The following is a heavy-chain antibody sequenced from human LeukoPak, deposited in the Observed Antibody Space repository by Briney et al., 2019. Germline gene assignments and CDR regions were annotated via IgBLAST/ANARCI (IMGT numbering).Heavy chain of an antibody. Sequence: SETLSLTCTVSGGSISSGSYYWTWIRQPAWKGLEWIGRIYTSGSTNYNPSLKSRVTISGDTSKNQFSLKLSSVTAADTAVYYCARVPTANLVLDYWGQGTLVTVSS. D-gene: IGHD2-2*01. CDR3: ARVPTANLVLDY. V-gene: IGHV4-61*02. J-gene: IGHJ4*02. CDR1: GGSISSGSYY. CDR2: IYTSGST.